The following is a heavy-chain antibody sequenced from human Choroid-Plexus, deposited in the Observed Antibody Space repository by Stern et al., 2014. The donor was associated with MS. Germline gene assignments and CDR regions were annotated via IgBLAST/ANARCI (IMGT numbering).Heavy chain of an antibody. V-gene: IGHV3-30*18. CDR3: AKDRQWSTYFFDY. CDR2: ISYDGSDK. D-gene: IGHD2-15*01. Sequence: VQLLESWGGVAQPGRPLILSCAASGFTFSNFGMHWVRQAPGKGLEWVALISYDGSDKYYADSVKGRFTIFRDNSKNTLYMHMNSLRAEDTAVYYCAKDRQWSTYFFDYWGQGSLVTVSS. J-gene: IGHJ4*02. CDR1: GFTFSNFG.